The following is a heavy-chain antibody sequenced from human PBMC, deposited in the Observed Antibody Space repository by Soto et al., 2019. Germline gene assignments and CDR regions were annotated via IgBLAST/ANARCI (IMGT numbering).Heavy chain of an antibody. J-gene: IGHJ4*02. CDR3: VRDWSSDY. Sequence: QVQLMESGGNLVKPGGSLRLSCAASGFTFSDYYMSWIRQPPGKGLEWVSYITSGTTIYYADSVKGRFTISRDNAKNSLYLQMNSLRAEDTAVYYCVRDWSSDYWGQGTLVTVSS. CDR2: ITSGTTI. CDR1: GFTFSDYY. V-gene: IGHV3-11*01. D-gene: IGHD2-8*02.